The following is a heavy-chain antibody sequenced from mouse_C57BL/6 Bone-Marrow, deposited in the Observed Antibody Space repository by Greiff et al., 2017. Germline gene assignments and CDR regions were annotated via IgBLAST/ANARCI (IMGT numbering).Heavy chain of an antibody. J-gene: IGHJ4*01. Sequence: EVKLQESVAELVRPGASVKLSCTASGFNIKNTYMHWVKQRPEQGLEWIGRIDPANGNTKYAPKFQGKATITADTSSNTAYLQLSSLTSEDTAIYYCARCTTVVPYAMDYWGQGTSVTVSS. CDR2: IDPANGNT. D-gene: IGHD1-1*01. CDR3: ARCTTVVPYAMDY. CDR1: GFNIKNTY. V-gene: IGHV14-3*01.